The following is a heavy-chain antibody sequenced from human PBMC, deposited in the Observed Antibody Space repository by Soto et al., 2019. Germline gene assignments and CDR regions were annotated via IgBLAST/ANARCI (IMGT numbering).Heavy chain of an antibody. CDR1: GGSIVSDY. J-gene: IGHJ4*02. D-gene: IGHD5-12*01. CDR2: IYYTGST. CDR3: ARASGYSGYAEAYFDY. V-gene: IGHV4-59*01. Sequence: SGTLSLTCTVSGGSIVSDYWNWIRQPPGKGLEWIGYIYYTGSTNYNPSLKSRVTISVDTSKNQFSLKLSSVTAADTAVYYCARASGYSGYAEAYFDYWAQGSLVTVSS.